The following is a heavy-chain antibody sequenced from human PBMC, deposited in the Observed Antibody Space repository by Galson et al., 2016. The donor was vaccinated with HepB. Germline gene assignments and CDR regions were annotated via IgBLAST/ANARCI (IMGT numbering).Heavy chain of an antibody. CDR3: AREQGSGSSDDAFDI. D-gene: IGHD1-26*01. J-gene: IGHJ3*02. Sequence: SLRLSCAVSGFTFSDYPMTWVRQAPGKGLEWVSTINGRGGSTYYAESVKGRFTISRDNSKNTLFLQMNTLRADDTAIYYCAREQGSGSSDDAFDIWGQGTMVTVAS. CDR1: GFTFSDYP. CDR2: INGRGGST. V-gene: IGHV3-23*01.